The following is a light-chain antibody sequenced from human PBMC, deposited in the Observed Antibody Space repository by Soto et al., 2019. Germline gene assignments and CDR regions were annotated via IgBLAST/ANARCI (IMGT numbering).Light chain of an antibody. J-gene: IGLJ2*01. CDR2: TDD. V-gene: IGLV1-44*01. CDR1: HSNVGVNA. CDR3: AAWDDSLRVVL. Sequence: QSVLTQPPSASGTPGLRVVISCSGSHSNVGVNAISWYQHLPGTAPRLLLHTDDQRPSGIPDRFSGSHSGTSASLAISRLQSEDEGHYYCAAWDDSLRVVLFGGGTKLTVL.